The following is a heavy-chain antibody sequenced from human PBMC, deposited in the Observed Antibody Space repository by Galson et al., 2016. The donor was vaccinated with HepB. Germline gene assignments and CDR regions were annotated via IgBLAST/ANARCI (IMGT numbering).Heavy chain of an antibody. CDR1: GYTFTSYA. V-gene: IGHV1-3*04. Sequence: SVKVSCKASGYTFTSYAFQWVRQAPGQRLEWMGWINIGNGNTRSSQKFQGRVTFTRDTSANTAYMELTSLRSEDTAVYYCARARKHFVVMTALDSWGQGTLVTVSS. CDR3: ARARKHFVVMTALDS. CDR2: INIGNGNT. D-gene: IGHD2-21*02. J-gene: IGHJ4*02.